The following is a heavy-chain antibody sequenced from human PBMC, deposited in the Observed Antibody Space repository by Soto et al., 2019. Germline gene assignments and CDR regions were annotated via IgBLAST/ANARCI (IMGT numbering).Heavy chain of an antibody. CDR2: IIPIFGTA. J-gene: IGHJ6*02. D-gene: IGHD3-3*01. V-gene: IGHV1-69*13. CDR3: ARDGDFWSPAYYYYGMDV. Sequence: ASVKVSCKASGGTFSSYAISWVRQAPGQGLEWMGGIIPIFGTANYAQKFQGRVTITADESTSTAYMELSSLRSEDTAVYYCARDGDFWSPAYYYYGMDVWGQGTTVTVSS. CDR1: GGTFSSYA.